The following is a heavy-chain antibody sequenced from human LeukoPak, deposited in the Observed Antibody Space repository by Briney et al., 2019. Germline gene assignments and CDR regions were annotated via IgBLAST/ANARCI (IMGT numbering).Heavy chain of an antibody. J-gene: IGHJ3*02. CDR3: ARDFDWSNAFDI. CDR1: GFTFSRSS. D-gene: IGHD3-9*01. CDR2: ISYDGNNK. Sequence: PGGSLRLSCAASGFTFSRSSMHWVRQAPGKGLDWVAVISYDGNNKYYADSVKGRFTISRDNSKNTLYLQMNSLRAEDTAVYYCARDFDWSNAFDIWGQGTMVTVSS. V-gene: IGHV3-30-3*01.